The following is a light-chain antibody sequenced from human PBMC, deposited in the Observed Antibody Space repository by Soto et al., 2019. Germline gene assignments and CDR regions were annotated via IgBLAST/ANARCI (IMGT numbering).Light chain of an antibody. V-gene: IGKV3-20*01. J-gene: IGKJ1*01. CDR2: GAS. CDR1: QSVSSNY. Sequence: EIVLTQSPGTLSLSPWERATLSCRASQSVSSNYFAWYQQKPGQAPRILIYGASSRATGIPDSFSGSGSGPDFSLTIISLETEDFAVYYCQQYGSSFRAFGQGTKVE. CDR3: QQYGSSFRA.